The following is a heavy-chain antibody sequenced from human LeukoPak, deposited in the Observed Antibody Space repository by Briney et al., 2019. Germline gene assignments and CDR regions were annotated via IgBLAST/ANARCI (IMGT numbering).Heavy chain of an antibody. Sequence: SETLSLTCTVSSGSITSNSYYWVWIRQPPGMGLEWIGSKFYSGSTSYNPSLKSRLTISVDTSKNQFSLKLNFVTAADTAMYYCARMFRSSWYINWFDPWGQGTLVTVSS. CDR3: ARMFRSSWYINWFDP. CDR2: KFYSGST. CDR1: SGSITSNSYY. J-gene: IGHJ5*02. V-gene: IGHV4-39*07. D-gene: IGHD6-13*01.